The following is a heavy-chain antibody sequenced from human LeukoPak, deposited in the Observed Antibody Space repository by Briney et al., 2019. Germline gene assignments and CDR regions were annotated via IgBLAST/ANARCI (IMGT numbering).Heavy chain of an antibody. J-gene: IGHJ6*02. CDR3: ARDPERVVPPYYYYGMDV. CDR2: ISYDGSNK. V-gene: IGHV3-30*04. D-gene: IGHD2-2*01. Sequence: GRSLRLSSAASGFTFSSYAMHWVRQAPGKGLEGVAVISYDGSNKYYADSVKGRFTISRDNSKNTLYLQMNSLRAEDTAVYYCARDPERVVPPYYYYGMDVWGQGTTVTVSS. CDR1: GFTFSSYA.